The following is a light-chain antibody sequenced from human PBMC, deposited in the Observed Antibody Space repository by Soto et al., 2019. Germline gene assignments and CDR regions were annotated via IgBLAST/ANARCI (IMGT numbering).Light chain of an antibody. Sequence: EIVLTQTPATLSLSPGERATLSCRASQSVSSYLAWYQQTPGQAPSLLIYDASNRAPGIPARFSGSGSGTDFTLTISSLEPEDFAVYYCQERSNWPLAFGGGTKVEIK. CDR2: DAS. J-gene: IGKJ4*01. CDR3: QERSNWPLA. V-gene: IGKV3-11*01. CDR1: QSVSSY.